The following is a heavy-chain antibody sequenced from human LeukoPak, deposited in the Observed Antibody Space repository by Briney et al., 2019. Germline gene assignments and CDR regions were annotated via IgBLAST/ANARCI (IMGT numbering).Heavy chain of an antibody. CDR1: GGSISSGGYY. CDR3: ARGGWELPEGSLDY. J-gene: IGHJ4*02. V-gene: IGHV4-31*03. CDR2: IYYSGST. Sequence: SETLSLTCTVSGGSISSGGYYWSWIRQHPGKGLEWIGYIYYSGSTYYNPSLKSRVTISVDASKNQFSLKLSSVTAADTAVYYCARGGWELPEGSLDYWGQGTLVTVSS. D-gene: IGHD1-26*01.